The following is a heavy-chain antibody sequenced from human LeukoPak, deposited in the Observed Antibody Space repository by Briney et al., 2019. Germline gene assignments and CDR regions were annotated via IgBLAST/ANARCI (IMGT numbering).Heavy chain of an antibody. CDR2: IFPADPDT. J-gene: IGHJ4*02. D-gene: IGHD3-22*01. CDR3: ARHWDSNGYYYNFDY. CDR1: GYTFSNHW. V-gene: IGHV5-51*01. Sequence: GESLKISCKGSGYTFSNHWIGWVRQMPGKGLEWMGIIFPADPDTRYSPSFQGQVTISADKSINTAYLQWSSLEASDTAMYYCARHWDSNGYYYNFDYWGQGTLVTVSS.